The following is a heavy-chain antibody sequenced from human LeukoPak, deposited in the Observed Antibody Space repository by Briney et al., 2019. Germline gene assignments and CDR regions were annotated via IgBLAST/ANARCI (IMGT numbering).Heavy chain of an antibody. D-gene: IGHD5-18*01. V-gene: IGHV3-53*01. Sequence: GGSLRLSCAASGFTVSSNYMSWVRQAPGKGLEWVSVNYSGGSTYYADSVKGQFTISRDNSKNTLYLQMNSLGAEDTAVYYCARSIWLRGGFDYWGQGTLVTVSS. J-gene: IGHJ4*02. CDR2: NYSGGST. CDR1: GFTVSSNY. CDR3: ARSIWLRGGFDY.